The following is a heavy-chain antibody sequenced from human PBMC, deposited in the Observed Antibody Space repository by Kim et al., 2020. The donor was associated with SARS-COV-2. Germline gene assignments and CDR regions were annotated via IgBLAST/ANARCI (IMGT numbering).Heavy chain of an antibody. Sequence: SETLFLTCTVSGGSISSYYWSWIRQPPGKGLEWIGYIYYSGSTNYNPSLKSRVTISVDTSKNQFSLKLSSVTAADTAVYYCARCLTGYDAFDIWGQGTM. CDR3: ARCLTGYDAFDI. J-gene: IGHJ3*02. CDR2: IYYSGST. D-gene: IGHD3-9*01. V-gene: IGHV4-59*01. CDR1: GGSISSYY.